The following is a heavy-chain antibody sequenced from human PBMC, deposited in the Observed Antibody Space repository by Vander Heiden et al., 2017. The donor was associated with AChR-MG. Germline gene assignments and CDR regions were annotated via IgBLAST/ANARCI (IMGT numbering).Heavy chain of an antibody. CDR2: ISYDGTNI. D-gene: IGHD5-18*01. V-gene: IGHV3-30*18. CDR1: GFSFHYYG. J-gene: IGHJ4*02. Sequence: QVQLVESGGGVVQPGRPLRLSCSAPGFSFHYYGLHWVRQAPGKGLEWVAVISYDGTNIFYADSGKGRFTISRDNSKNMMYLQIKSLTIEDTAVYYCAKETTRGYSFGGGLDYWGQGTLVAVS. CDR3: AKETTRGYSFGGGLDY.